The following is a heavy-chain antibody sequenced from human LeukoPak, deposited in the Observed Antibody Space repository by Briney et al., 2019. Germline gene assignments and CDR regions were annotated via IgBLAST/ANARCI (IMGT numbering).Heavy chain of an antibody. CDR1: GFTFTGYY. D-gene: IGHD2-8*01. V-gene: IGHV1-2*02. CDR3: ARTLVNVQDAYYYYGMNV. Sequence: ASVKVSCKASGFTFTGYYLHWVRQAPGQGLEWMGWINPNNHGTKYAQKFQGRVTMTTDTSTSTAFMELRSLRSDDSAVYYCARTLVNVQDAYYYYGMNVWGQGTTVTVSS. J-gene: IGHJ6*02. CDR2: INPNNHGT.